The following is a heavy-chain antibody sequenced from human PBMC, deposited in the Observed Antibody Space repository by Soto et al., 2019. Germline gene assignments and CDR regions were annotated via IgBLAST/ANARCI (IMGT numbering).Heavy chain of an antibody. Sequence: QVQLVQSGAEVKKPGSSVKVSCKASGGTFSSYAISWVRQAPGQGLEWMGGIIPTFGTANYAQKFQGRVTITADKSTSTVYMELSSLRSEDTAVYSSARGLPLLIVGDTRVDYWGKGTVVSVS. CDR2: IIPTFGTA. CDR1: GGTFSSYA. D-gene: IGHD1-26*01. CDR3: ARGLPLLIVGDTRVDY. V-gene: IGHV1-69*06. J-gene: IGHJ4*02.